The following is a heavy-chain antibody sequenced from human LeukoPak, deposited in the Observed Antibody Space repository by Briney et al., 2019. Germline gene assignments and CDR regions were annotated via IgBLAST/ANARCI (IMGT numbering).Heavy chain of an antibody. CDR2: IYYSGST. CDR1: GGSISSYY. J-gene: IGHJ4*02. V-gene: IGHV4-59*08. CDR3: ARRGRYSGYDLDY. Sequence: SETLSLTCTVSGGSISSYYWSWIRQPPGKGLEWIGYIYYSGSTNYNPSLKSRVTISVDTSKNQFSLKPSSVTAADTAVYYCARRGRYSGYDLDYWGQGTLVTVSS. D-gene: IGHD5-12*01.